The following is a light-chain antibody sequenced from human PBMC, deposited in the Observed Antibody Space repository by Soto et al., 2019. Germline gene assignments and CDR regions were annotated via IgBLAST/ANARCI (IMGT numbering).Light chain of an antibody. CDR2: WAS. CDR3: PQCNKTHLYT. CDR1: QNVLYKSNNENY. V-gene: IGKV4-1*01. J-gene: IGKJ2*01. Sequence: DIVLTQSPDSLAVSLGERATINCKSSQNVLYKSNNENYLAWYQQKPGQPPKLLIYWASTRKSGVPDRFNGSGSRPHFTFTISSFQADDPVVYSYPQCNKTHLYTFGHGIKHE.